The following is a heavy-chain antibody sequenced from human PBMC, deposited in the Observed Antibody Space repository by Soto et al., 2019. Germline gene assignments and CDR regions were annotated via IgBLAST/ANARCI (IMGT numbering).Heavy chain of an antibody. Sequence: AASVKVSCKASGYTFTSTWMHWVRQAPGQGLEWMGIINPYGGAATYAEKFQGRVTMTRDTSTATDYMELNSLRAEDTAVYYCAREPLYYDSSGYYWASDYWGQGTLVTVSS. CDR1: GYTFTSTW. CDR2: INPYGGAA. V-gene: IGHV1-46*01. D-gene: IGHD3-22*01. CDR3: AREPLYYDSSGYYWASDY. J-gene: IGHJ4*02.